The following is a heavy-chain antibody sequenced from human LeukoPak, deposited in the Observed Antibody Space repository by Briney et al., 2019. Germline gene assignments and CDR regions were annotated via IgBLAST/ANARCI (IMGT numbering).Heavy chain of an antibody. Sequence: DSVKGRFTISRDNSKNTLYLQMDSLRAEDTAVYYCAKGRHFVVVVAAQDVSTDAFDIWGQGTMVTVSS. CDR3: AKGRHFVVVVAAQDVSTDAFDI. D-gene: IGHD2-15*01. V-gene: IGHV3-30*02. J-gene: IGHJ3*02.